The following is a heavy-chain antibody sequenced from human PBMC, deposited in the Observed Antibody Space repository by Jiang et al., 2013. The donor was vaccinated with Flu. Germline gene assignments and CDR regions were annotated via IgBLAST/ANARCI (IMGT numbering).Heavy chain of an antibody. CDR3: ARLRVRGVIIYKRGWFDP. CDR2: IYYSGST. CDR1: GGSISSYY. V-gene: IGHV4-59*08. Sequence: PGLVKPSETLSLTCTVSGGSISSYYWSWIRQPPGEGLEWIGYIYYSGSTNYNPSLKSRVTISVDTSKNQFSLKLSSVTAADTAVYYCARLRVRGVIIYKRGWFDPWGQGTLVTVSS. D-gene: IGHD3-10*01. J-gene: IGHJ5*02.